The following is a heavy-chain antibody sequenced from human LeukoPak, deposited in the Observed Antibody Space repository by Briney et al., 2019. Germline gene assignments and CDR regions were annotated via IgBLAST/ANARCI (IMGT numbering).Heavy chain of an antibody. CDR1: GFTFSDYY. J-gene: IGHJ6*02. CDR3: ARDVARGVIDAIFYGMDV. D-gene: IGHD3-10*01. CDR2: ISSSGSTI. Sequence: PGGSLRLSCAASGFTFSDYYMSWIRQAPGKGLEWVSYISSSGSTIYYADSVKGRFTISRDNAKNSLYLQMNSLRAEDTAVYYCARDVARGVIDAIFYGMDVWGQGTTVTVSS. V-gene: IGHV3-11*01.